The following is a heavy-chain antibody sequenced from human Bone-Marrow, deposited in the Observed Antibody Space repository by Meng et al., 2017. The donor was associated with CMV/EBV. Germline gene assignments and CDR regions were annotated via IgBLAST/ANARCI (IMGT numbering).Heavy chain of an antibody. CDR2: INWNGGST. Sequence: GGSLRLSCVASGFTFDDYGMTWVRQAPGKGLEWVSGINWNGGSTVYADSVKGRFTISRDNAKNSLYLQMNSLRAEDTALYYCAKDISSSYYYYGMDVWGQGTTVTVSS. V-gene: IGHV3-20*04. CDR3: AKDISSSYYYYGMDV. J-gene: IGHJ6*02. CDR1: GFTFDDYG.